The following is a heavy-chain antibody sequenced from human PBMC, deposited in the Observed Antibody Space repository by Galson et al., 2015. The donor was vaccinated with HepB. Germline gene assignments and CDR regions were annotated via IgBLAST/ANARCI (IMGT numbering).Heavy chain of an antibody. Sequence: SVKVSCKASGYTFTSYGISWVRQAPGQGLEWMGWISAYNGNTNYAQKLQGRVTMTTDTSTSTAYMELRSLRSDDTAVYYCARTPDQWLLNPYYYYYYYMDVWGKGTTVTVSS. D-gene: IGHD3-3*01. J-gene: IGHJ6*03. CDR1: GYTFTSYG. V-gene: IGHV1-18*01. CDR2: ISAYNGNT. CDR3: ARTPDQWLLNPYYYYYYYMDV.